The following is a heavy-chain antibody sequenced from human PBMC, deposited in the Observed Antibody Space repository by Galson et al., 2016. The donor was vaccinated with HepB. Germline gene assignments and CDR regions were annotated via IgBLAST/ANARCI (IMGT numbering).Heavy chain of an antibody. D-gene: IGHD6-25*01. V-gene: IGHV2-70*01. J-gene: IGHJ4*02. CDR2: IDWDDDK. Sequence: PALVKPTQTLTLACTFSGFSLSTSGMCVSWIRQSPGKALEWLALIDWDDDKYYSTSLKTRPTISKDASKHQVVLTVTNMDPVDTATYYCARTPHGYNTGLRHYYFDYWGQGILVTVSS. CDR1: GFSLSTSGMC. CDR3: ARTPHGYNTGLRHYYFDY.